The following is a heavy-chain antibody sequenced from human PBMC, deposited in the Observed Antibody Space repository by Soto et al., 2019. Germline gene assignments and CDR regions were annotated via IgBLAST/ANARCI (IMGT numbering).Heavy chain of an antibody. J-gene: IGHJ6*02. V-gene: IGHV1-69*13. CDR3: AREGGGLRYFDWLTHYYYYGMDV. Sequence: SVKVSCKASGGTFSSYAISWVRQAPGQGLEWMGGIIPIFGTANYAQKFQGRVTITADESTSTAYMELSSLRSEDTAVYYCAREGGGLRYFDWLTHYYYYGMDVWGQGTTVTVS. CDR1: GGTFSSYA. CDR2: IIPIFGTA. D-gene: IGHD3-9*01.